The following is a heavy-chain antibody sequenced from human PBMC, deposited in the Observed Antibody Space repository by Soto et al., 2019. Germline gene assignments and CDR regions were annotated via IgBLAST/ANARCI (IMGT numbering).Heavy chain of an antibody. J-gene: IGHJ6*02. CDR3: VRQGFCSGASCNHYFYYYAMDV. CDR2: ISSRGTTI. Sequence: DVQLVETGGGLVQPGGSLRLSCAVSGFSSSSYAMNWVRQAPGKGLEWVSFISSRGTTIYYADSVEGRFTISRDNAQNSLYLQMESLRDEDTAVYYCVRQGFCSGASCNHYFYYYAMDVWGQGTTVIVSS. D-gene: IGHD2-15*01. V-gene: IGHV3-48*02. CDR1: GFSSSSYA.